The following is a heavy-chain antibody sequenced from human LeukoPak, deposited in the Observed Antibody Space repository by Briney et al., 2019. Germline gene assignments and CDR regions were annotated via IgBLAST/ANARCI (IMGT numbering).Heavy chain of an antibody. V-gene: IGHV3-33*08. CDR3: ARTTVLIVNDAFDV. Sequence: GGSLRLSCAASGFTFTTYAMSWVRQAPGKGLEWVAVIWYDGSNKFYADSVKGRFTITRDNSNNTLYLQMSSLRAEDTAVYYCARTTVLIVNDAFDVWGHGTLVTVSS. CDR2: IWYDGSNK. J-gene: IGHJ3*01. D-gene: IGHD2/OR15-2a*01. CDR1: GFTFTTYA.